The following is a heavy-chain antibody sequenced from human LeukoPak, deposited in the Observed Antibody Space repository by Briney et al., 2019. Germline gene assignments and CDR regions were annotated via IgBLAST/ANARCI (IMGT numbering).Heavy chain of an antibody. CDR3: ARDHNIPAAGADLAY. CDR2: ISGSGAFT. D-gene: IGHD6-13*01. J-gene: IGHJ4*02. Sequence: PGGALRLSCAASGFTFNTYAVSWVRQAPGKGLDWVSTISGSGAFTYYADSVKGRFTISRDNSKNTLYLQMNSLRAADRAVYYCARDHNIPAAGADLAYWGLGTLVTVSS. CDR1: GFTFNTYA. V-gene: IGHV3-23*01.